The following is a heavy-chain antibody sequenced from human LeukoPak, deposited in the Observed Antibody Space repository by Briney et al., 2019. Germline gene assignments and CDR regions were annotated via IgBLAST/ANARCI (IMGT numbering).Heavy chain of an antibody. D-gene: IGHD4-23*01. CDR1: GYTFTSYY. V-gene: IGHV1-69*06. CDR3: ARGPTVAENLYYYYYYMDV. CDR2: IIPIFGAA. J-gene: IGHJ6*03. Sequence: ASVKVSCKASGYTFTSYYMHWVRQAPGQGLEWMGGIIPIFGAANYAQKFQGRVTITADKSTSTAYMELSSLRSEDTAVYYCARGPTVAENLYYYYYYMDVWGKGTTVTVSS.